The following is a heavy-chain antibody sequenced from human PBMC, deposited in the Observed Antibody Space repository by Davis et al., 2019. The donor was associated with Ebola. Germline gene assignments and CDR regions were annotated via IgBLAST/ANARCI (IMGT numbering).Heavy chain of an antibody. Sequence: SETLSLTCAISGDSVSSNSGAWNWIRQSPSRGLEWLGRTYYRSKWYNDYAVSVKSRISINPDTSKNQFSLQLNAVTPEDTAVYYCARTSIAARIGYFDYWGQGTLVTVSS. D-gene: IGHD6-6*01. CDR3: ARTSIAARIGYFDY. V-gene: IGHV6-1*01. J-gene: IGHJ4*02. CDR1: GDSVSSNSGA. CDR2: TYYRSKWYN.